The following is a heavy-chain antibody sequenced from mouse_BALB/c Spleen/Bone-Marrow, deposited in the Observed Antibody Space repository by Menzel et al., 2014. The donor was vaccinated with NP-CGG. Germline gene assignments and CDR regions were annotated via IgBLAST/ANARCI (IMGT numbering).Heavy chain of an antibody. D-gene: IGHD1-1*01. Sequence: EVQLQESGAELVKPGASVKLSCTASGFNIKDTYMHWGKQRPEQGLEWIGRIDPANGNTKYDPKFQGKATITADTSSNTAYLQLSSLTSEDTAVYYCANYYYGSSLFAYWGQGTLVTVSA. V-gene: IGHV14-3*02. J-gene: IGHJ3*01. CDR1: GFNIKDTY. CDR3: ANYYYGSSLFAY. CDR2: IDPANGNT.